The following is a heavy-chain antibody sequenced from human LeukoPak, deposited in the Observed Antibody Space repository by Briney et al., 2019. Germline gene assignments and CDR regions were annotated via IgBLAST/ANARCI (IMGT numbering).Heavy chain of an antibody. J-gene: IGHJ4*02. D-gene: IGHD2-8*01. Sequence: PTGGSLRLSCAASGFTFSSYAMSWVRQAPGKGLKWVSAISGSGGSTYYADSVKGRFTISRDNSKNTLYLQMNSLRAEDTAVYYCAKDGVLMVYAIPYFDYWGQGTLVTVSS. CDR1: GFTFSSYA. CDR2: ISGSGGST. CDR3: AKDGVLMVYAIPYFDY. V-gene: IGHV3-23*01.